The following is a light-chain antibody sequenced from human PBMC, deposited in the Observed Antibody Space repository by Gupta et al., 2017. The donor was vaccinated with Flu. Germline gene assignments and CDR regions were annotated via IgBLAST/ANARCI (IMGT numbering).Light chain of an antibody. CDR2: KVS. CDR1: QSLLYRGVSTY. J-gene: IGKJ4*01. V-gene: IGKV2-30*01. CDR3: LQGTSSWL. Sequence: PAAPVQAASISSRSSQSLLYRGVSTYLGWFQQRPGQSPRRLIYKVSNRASGVPDRFSGSGSGTDFTLTISSVEAEDVGVYYCLQGTSSWLFGGGTKVEIK.